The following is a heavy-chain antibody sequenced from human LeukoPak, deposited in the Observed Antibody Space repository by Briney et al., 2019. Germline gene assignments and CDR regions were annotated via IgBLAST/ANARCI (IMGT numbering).Heavy chain of an antibody. V-gene: IGHV1-8*01. CDR3: ARDPTGYSSGWYVWFDP. J-gene: IGHJ5*02. CDR2: MNPNSGNT. CDR1: GYTFTSYD. Sequence: ASVKVSCKASGYTFTSYDINWVRQATGQGLEWMGWMNPNSGNTGYAQKFQGRVTMTRNTSISTAYMELSSLRSEDTAVYYCARDPTGYSSGWYVWFDPWGQGTLVTASS. D-gene: IGHD6-19*01.